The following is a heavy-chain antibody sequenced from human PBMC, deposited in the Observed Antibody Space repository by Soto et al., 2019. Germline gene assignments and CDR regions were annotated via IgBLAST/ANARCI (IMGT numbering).Heavy chain of an antibody. CDR3: ARHYCRGGSCYLDY. J-gene: IGHJ4*02. D-gene: IGHD2-15*01. Sequence: QVQLQESGPGLVKPSETLSLTCTVSGDSISSYYWSWIRQPPGKGLEWIGNFYHSGSTNYSPSLKSRVTISVDTSKNQFSLKLTSVTAADTAVYSCARHYCRGGSCYLDYWGQGILVTVSS. CDR2: FYHSGST. V-gene: IGHV4-59*08. CDR1: GDSISSYY.